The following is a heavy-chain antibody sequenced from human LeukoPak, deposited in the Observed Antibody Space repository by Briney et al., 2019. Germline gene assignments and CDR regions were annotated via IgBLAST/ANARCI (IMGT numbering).Heavy chain of an antibody. V-gene: IGHV4-34*01. D-gene: IGHD3-10*01. CDR1: GGSFSGYY. J-gene: IGHJ4*02. CDR3: ARDPPRYGSGSYGFDY. CDR2: INHSGST. Sequence: SETLSLTCAVYGGSFSGYYWSWIRQPPGKGLEWIGEINHSGSTNYNPSLKSRVTISVDTSKNQFSLKLSSVTAADTAVYYCARDPPRYGSGSYGFDYWGQGTLVTVSS.